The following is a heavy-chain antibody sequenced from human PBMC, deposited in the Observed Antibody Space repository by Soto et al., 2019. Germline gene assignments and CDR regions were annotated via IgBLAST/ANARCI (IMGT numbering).Heavy chain of an antibody. Sequence: GESLKSSCKGSGYSFTSYWIGWVRQMPGKGLEWMGIIYPGDSDTRYSPSFQGQVTISADKSISTAYLQWSSLKASDTAMYYCARGQGGYSYGYPTDYMDVWGKATTVTVSS. J-gene: IGHJ6*03. CDR1: GYSFTSYW. CDR3: ARGQGGYSYGYPTDYMDV. D-gene: IGHD5-18*01. V-gene: IGHV5-51*01. CDR2: IYPGDSDT.